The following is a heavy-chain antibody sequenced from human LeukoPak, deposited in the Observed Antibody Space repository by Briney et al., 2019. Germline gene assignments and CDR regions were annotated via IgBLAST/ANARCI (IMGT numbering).Heavy chain of an antibody. J-gene: IGHJ3*02. V-gene: IGHV3-23*01. CDR2: ISGRSGTT. Sequence: GGSLRLSCVASGFTFTSSAMSWVRQAPGKGLEWVSAISGRSGTTYYADSVKGRFTISRDNSKNTLYLQMNGLRAEDTAMYYCAKVSLNMVNDAFDIWGQGTMVSVSS. D-gene: IGHD4/OR15-4a*01. CDR1: GFTFTSSA. CDR3: AKVSLNMVNDAFDI.